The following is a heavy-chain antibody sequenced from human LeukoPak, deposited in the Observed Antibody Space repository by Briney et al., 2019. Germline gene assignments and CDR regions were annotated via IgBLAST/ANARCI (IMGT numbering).Heavy chain of an antibody. CDR2: ITSSSSYI. V-gene: IGHV3-21*01. CDR3: ARDQGFSNTVTTVDY. CDR1: GFTFSGYS. J-gene: IGHJ4*02. Sequence: GGSLRLSCGASGFTFSGYSMNWVRQAPGKGLEWVSSITSSSSYIYYADSVKGRFTISRDNAKNSLYLQMNSLRAEDTAVYYCARDQGFSNTVTTVDYWGQGTLVTVSS. D-gene: IGHD4-17*01.